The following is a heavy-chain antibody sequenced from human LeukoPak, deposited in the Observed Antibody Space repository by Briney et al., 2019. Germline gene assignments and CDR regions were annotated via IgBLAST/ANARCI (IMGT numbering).Heavy chain of an antibody. CDR1: GGSISSYY. CDR3: ARYGVSSWPLPFDY. Sequence: PSETLSLTCTVSGGSISSYYWSWIRQPPGKGLEWIGYIYYSGSTNYNPSLKSRVTISLDTSKNQFSLKLSAVTAADTAVYYCARYGVSSWPLPFDYWGQGTLVTVSS. D-gene: IGHD6-13*01. CDR2: IYYSGST. V-gene: IGHV4-59*01. J-gene: IGHJ4*02.